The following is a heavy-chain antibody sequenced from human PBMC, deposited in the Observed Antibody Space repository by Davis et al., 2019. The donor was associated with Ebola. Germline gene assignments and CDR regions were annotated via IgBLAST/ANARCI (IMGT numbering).Heavy chain of an antibody. CDR3: ARGHSNGYYYAH. D-gene: IGHD3-22*01. J-gene: IGHJ4*02. CDR2: ISGSSRVT. V-gene: IGHV3-48*04. Sequence: PGGSLRLSCAASGLTFSDYSMNWVRQAPGKGLEWVSYISGSSRVTHYADSVKGRFTVSRDNAKNSLYLQMNTLRAEDTAVYYCARGHSNGYYYAHWGQGILVTVSS. CDR1: GLTFSDYS.